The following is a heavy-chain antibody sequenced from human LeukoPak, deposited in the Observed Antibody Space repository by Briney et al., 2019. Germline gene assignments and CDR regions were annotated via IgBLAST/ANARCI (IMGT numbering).Heavy chain of an antibody. CDR3: ASHSVGVLPIATFDY. Sequence: GSLRLSCAASGFTFSSYGMQWVRQAPGKGLEWVANIKQDGSEKYYVDSVKGRFTISRDNPKNSLYLQMNSLRAEDTAMYFCASHSVGVLPIATFDYWGQGTLVTVSS. D-gene: IGHD3-10*01. CDR2: IKQDGSEK. V-gene: IGHV3-7*01. CDR1: GFTFSSYG. J-gene: IGHJ4*02.